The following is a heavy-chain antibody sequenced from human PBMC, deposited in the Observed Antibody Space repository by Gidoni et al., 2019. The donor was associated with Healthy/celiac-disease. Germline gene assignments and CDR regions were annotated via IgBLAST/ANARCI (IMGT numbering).Heavy chain of an antibody. CDR2: IYWNDDK. Sequence: QITLKDSGPTLVKPTQPLTLTCTFSGFSLSTSGVGVGWIRQPPGKALEWLALIYWNDDKRYSPSLKSRLTINKDTSKNQVVLTMTNMDPVDTATYYCAHRQGDTDYYYFDYWGQGTLVTVSS. J-gene: IGHJ4*02. CDR1: GFSLSTSGVG. D-gene: IGHD5-18*01. V-gene: IGHV2-5*01. CDR3: AHRQGDTDYYYFDY.